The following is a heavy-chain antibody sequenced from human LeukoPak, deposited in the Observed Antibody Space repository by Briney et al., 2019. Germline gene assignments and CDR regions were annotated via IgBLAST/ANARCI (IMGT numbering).Heavy chain of an antibody. CDR2: INLKSGNT. Sequence: GASVKVSCKASGYTFTSYDINWVRQATGQGLEWVGWINLKSGNTGYAQNFQGRLTVTRDTSINTAYMELSTLRSEDTAVYYCARVTGSIDYWGQGTLVTVSS. D-gene: IGHD1-26*01. CDR1: GYTFTSYD. V-gene: IGHV1-8*01. CDR3: ARVTGSIDY. J-gene: IGHJ4*02.